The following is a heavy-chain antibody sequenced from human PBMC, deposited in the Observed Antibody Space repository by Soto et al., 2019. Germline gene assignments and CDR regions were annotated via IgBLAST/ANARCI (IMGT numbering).Heavy chain of an antibody. V-gene: IGHV3-11*06. CDR1: GFTFSDHY. Sequence: GGSLRLSCAASGFTFSDHYMSWIRQAPGKGLEWIGYSSNSGSFTRYADSVKGRFSISRDNAKNSLYLQINSLRGDDTATYFCVRSGDNYNLLDYWGQGTPVTVSS. CDR2: SSNSGSFT. J-gene: IGHJ4*02. CDR3: VRSGDNYNLLDY. D-gene: IGHD1-1*01.